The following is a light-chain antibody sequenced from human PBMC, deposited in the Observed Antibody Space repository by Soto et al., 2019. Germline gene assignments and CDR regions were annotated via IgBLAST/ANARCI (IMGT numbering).Light chain of an antibody. CDR2: EGN. Sequence: QSALTQPASVSGSPGQSITISCTGTSSDVGSYKLVSWYQQHPDKAPKLIIYEGNKRPSGVSNRFSVSKSGDTASLTISGLQAEDLSDYYCCSYAGDSADVVFGGGTTLTVL. CDR3: CSYAGDSADVV. CDR1: SSDVGSYKL. V-gene: IGLV2-23*01. J-gene: IGLJ3*02.